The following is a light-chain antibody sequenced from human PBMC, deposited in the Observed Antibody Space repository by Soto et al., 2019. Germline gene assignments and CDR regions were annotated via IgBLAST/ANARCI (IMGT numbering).Light chain of an antibody. V-gene: IGKV3-11*01. CDR3: QQRSNWPWT. CDR1: QSVSNF. J-gene: IGKJ1*01. Sequence: EIVLTQSPATLSLSPGERATLSCRASQSVSNFLAWYQQKPGQAPRVLISDASNRATGIHGRFSGSGSGPXXXXXIXXXXPXDFAVYYCQQRSNWPWTFGQGTKVEIK. CDR2: DAS.